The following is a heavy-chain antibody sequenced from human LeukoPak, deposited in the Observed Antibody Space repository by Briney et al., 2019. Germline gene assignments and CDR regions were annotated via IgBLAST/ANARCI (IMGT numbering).Heavy chain of an antibody. V-gene: IGHV1-2*02. CDR2: INPNSGVT. CDR3: ARGGEYKLQIDY. CDR1: GYTFTGYY. Sequence: ASVKVSCKASGYTFTGYYMHWVRQAPGQGLEWMGWINPNSGVTNYAQRFQGRVTMTRDTSISTAYMELSTLRSDDTAVYYCARGGEYKLQIDYWGQGTLVTVSS. J-gene: IGHJ4*02. D-gene: IGHD3-10*01.